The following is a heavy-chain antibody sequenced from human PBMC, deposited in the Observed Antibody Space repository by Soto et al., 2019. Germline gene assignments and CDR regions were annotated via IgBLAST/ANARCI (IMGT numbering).Heavy chain of an antibody. CDR3: AKDQVNGDIYWYFDL. V-gene: IGHV3-23*01. J-gene: IGHJ2*01. D-gene: IGHD4-17*01. CDR1: GFTFSSYA. CDR2: SSGSGGST. Sequence: EVQLLESGGGLVQPGGSLRLSCAASGFTFSSYAMSWVRQAPGKGLEWVSASSGSGGSTYYADSVKGRFTISRDNSKNTLYLQMNSLRAEDTAVYYCAKDQVNGDIYWYFDLWGRGTLVTVSS.